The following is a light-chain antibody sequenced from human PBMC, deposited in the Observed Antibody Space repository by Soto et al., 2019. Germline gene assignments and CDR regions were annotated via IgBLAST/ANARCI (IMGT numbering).Light chain of an antibody. CDR3: QQYNPYSPWT. CDR1: QSISSW. V-gene: IGKV1-5*01. Sequence: DIQMTQYPSTLSASVGDRVTITCRASQSISSWLAWYQQKPGKAPKLLIYTTSNLQSGVPSRFSGSGSGTEFTLTISGLQPDDFATYYCQQYNPYSPWTFGQGTKVDIK. J-gene: IGKJ1*01. CDR2: TTS.